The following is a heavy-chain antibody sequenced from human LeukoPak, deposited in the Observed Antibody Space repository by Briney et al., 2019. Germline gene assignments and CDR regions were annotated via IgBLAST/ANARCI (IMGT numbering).Heavy chain of an antibody. J-gene: IGHJ4*02. V-gene: IGHV3-53*01. Sequence: GGSLRLSCAASGFTLSSYAMSWVRQAPGKGLVWVSVIYSGGVTYYADSVKGRFTISRDNSKNTLYLQMNTLRAEDTAVYYCARASGYSGYDPFDYWGQGTLVTVSS. CDR3: ARASGYSGYDPFDY. D-gene: IGHD5-12*01. CDR1: GFTLSSYA. CDR2: IYSGGVT.